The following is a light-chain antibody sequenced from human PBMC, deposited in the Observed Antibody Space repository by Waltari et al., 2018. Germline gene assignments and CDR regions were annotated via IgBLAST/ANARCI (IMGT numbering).Light chain of an antibody. CDR3: FSRDSSGNLGV. CDR2: GKT. J-gene: IGLJ3*02. CDR1: SLRSSY. Sequence: SSELTQDPAVSVALGQTVRITCQGASLRSSYANWYQQKPGQAPVLVIYGKTNRPSGIPDRFSGSTSRNTASLTITGAQAEDEADYYCFSRDSSGNLGVFGGGTKLTVL. V-gene: IGLV3-19*01.